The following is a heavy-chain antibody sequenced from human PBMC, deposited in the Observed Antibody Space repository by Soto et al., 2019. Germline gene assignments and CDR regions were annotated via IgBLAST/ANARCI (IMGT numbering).Heavy chain of an antibody. CDR3: VRDSGAKLSSS. D-gene: IGHD6-13*01. J-gene: IGHJ4*02. CDR1: GGTFSSYR. Sequence: VKVSCKASGGTFSSYRINWVRQAPGEGLEWVGGIVPIRRSADYAQKFRGRVTISADDSARTTYLELSSLKSQDTAVYYCVRDSGAKLSSSWGQGTLVTVSS. CDR2: IVPIRRSA. V-gene: IGHV1-69*13.